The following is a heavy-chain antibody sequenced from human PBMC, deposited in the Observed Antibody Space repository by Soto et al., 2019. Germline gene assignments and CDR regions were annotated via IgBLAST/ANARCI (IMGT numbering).Heavy chain of an antibody. J-gene: IGHJ5*02. CDR3: TKVGGLYDFWSGPLHSDL. CDR2: ISWNSDSI. Sequence: EAQLVESGGGFVQPGRSLRLSCAGSGFIFDDFAIHWVRQAPGKGLEWVSGISWNSDSIGYADSVKGRFTISRDNAKNAVYFQMNSLRVEDTALYYCTKVGGLYDFWSGPLHSDLWGQGTLVTVSS. V-gene: IGHV3-9*01. D-gene: IGHD3-3*01. CDR1: GFIFDDFA.